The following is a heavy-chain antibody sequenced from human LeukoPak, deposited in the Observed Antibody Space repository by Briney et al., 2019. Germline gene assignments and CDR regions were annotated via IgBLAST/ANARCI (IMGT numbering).Heavy chain of an antibody. CDR1: GFTFISHW. V-gene: IGHV3-74*01. CDR3: ARLLGSTTSVDY. J-gene: IGHJ4*02. D-gene: IGHD2/OR15-2a*01. CDR2: INNDGSST. Sequence: GGSLRLSCAASGFTFISHWMHWVRQAPGKGLVWVSRINNDGSSTSYADFVKGRFTISRDNAKNTLYLQMNSLRAEDTAVYYCARLLGSTTSVDYWGQGTPVTVSS.